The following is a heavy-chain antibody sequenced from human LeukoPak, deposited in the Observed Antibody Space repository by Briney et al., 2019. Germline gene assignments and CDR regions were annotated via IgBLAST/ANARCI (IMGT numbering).Heavy chain of an antibody. CDR1: GGTISSSSYY. D-gene: IGHD6-19*01. CDR2: IHYSGST. V-gene: IGHV4-39*01. Sequence: SETLSLTCTVSGGTISSSSYYWGWIRQPPGKGLEWIGSIHYSGSTYYNPSLKRRVTISVDTSKNQFSLKLSPVTAADTAVYYCARLEGSGWPYYCYYGMDVWGQGTTVTVSS. J-gene: IGHJ6*02. CDR3: ARLEGSGWPYYCYYGMDV.